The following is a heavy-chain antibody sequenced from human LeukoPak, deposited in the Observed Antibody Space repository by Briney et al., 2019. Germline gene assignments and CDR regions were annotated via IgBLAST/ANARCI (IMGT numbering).Heavy chain of an antibody. J-gene: IGHJ4*02. CDR1: GFTFSSYG. Sequence: GGSLRLSCVASGFTFSSYGMHWVRQAPGKGLEWVAVIWYDGTNKYYADSVKGRFTISRDDSKNTLYLQMNSLRAEDTAVYYCARGGYGGTSHYFDYWGQGTLVTVSS. CDR3: ARGGYGGTSHYFDY. V-gene: IGHV3-33*01. CDR2: IWYDGTNK. D-gene: IGHD4-23*01.